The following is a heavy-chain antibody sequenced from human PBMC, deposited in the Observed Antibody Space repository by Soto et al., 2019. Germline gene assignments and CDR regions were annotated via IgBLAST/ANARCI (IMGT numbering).Heavy chain of an antibody. CDR3: ARQFDSDTSGYYYAY. J-gene: IGHJ4*02. D-gene: IGHD3-22*01. CDR2: IMPIFGSA. Sequence: ASVKVSCKASGGTFSTNTISWVRQAPGQGLEWMGGIMPIFGSANYAQKFQGRVTITADEYTRTVYMELSRLRSEDTAVYYCARQFDSDTSGYYYAYWGQGTLVTVSS. V-gene: IGHV1-69*13. CDR1: GGTFSTNT.